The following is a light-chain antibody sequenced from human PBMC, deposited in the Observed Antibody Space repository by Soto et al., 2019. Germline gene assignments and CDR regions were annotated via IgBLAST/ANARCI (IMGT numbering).Light chain of an antibody. V-gene: IGKV3-15*01. CDR3: QQYHNWPPIT. CDR1: QSVSSH. J-gene: IGKJ5*01. CDR2: GAS. Sequence: EIVMTQSPDTLFVSLGGGATRSCRASQSVSSHLAWYQHKPGQAPRLLIYGASTRASGIPARFSGSGSETDFTLTISSLQSEDSAVYYCQQYHNWPPITCGQGTRLEIK.